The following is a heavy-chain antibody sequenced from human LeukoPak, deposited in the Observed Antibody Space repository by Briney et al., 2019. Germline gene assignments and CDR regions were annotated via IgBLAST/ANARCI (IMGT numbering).Heavy chain of an antibody. J-gene: IGHJ4*02. CDR1: GFTFSSYW. CDR3: ASWSGSYWLYY. V-gene: IGHV3-74*01. Sequence: GGSLRLSCAASGFTFSSYWMHWVRQAPGKGLVWVSRINSDGSSTSYADSVKGRFTISRDNAENTLYLQMNSLRAEDTAVYYCASWSGSYWLYYWGQGTLVTVSS. D-gene: IGHD1-26*01. CDR2: INSDGSST.